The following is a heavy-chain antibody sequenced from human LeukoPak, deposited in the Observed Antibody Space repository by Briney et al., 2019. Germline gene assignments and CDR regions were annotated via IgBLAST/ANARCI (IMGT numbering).Heavy chain of an antibody. V-gene: IGHV1-2*02. CDR2: INPNSGGT. CDR3: ARVDYGDYVADY. Sequence: ASVKVSCKPSGYTFTGYYMHWVRPAPGQGLEWMGWINPNSGGTNYAQTFHGRDTMTRDTSISTAYMELSRLRSDDTAVYYCARVDYGDYVADYWGEGTLVTVSS. J-gene: IGHJ4*02. CDR1: GYTFTGYY. D-gene: IGHD4-17*01.